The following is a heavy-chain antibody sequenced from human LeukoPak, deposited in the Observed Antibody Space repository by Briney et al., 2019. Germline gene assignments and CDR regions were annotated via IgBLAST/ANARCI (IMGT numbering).Heavy chain of an antibody. CDR1: GFTFSSYW. CDR3: ARDRRGSYYDSSGSFDY. V-gene: IGHV3-74*01. D-gene: IGHD3-22*01. CDR2: INSDGSST. J-gene: IGHJ4*02. Sequence: PGGSLRLSCAASGFTFSSYWMHWVRQAPGKGLVWVSRINSDGSSTYYADSVKGRFTISRDNSKNTLYLQMNSLRAEDTAVYYCARDRRGSYYDSSGSFDYWGQGTLVTVSS.